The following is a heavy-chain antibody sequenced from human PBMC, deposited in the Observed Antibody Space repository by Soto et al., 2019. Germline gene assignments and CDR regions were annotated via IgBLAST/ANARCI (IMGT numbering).Heavy chain of an antibody. CDR1: GYTFTSYG. V-gene: IGHV1-18*01. J-gene: IGHJ4*02. CDR3: ASTAGARKVWAYFDY. D-gene: IGHD1-26*01. CDR2: ISAYNGNT. Sequence: ASVKVSCKASGYTFTSYGGSWVRQAPGQGLEWMGLISAYNGNTNYAQKLQGRVTMTTDTSTSTAYMELRILRSDDKAVYYCASTAGARKVWAYFDYWGQGTLVTVSS.